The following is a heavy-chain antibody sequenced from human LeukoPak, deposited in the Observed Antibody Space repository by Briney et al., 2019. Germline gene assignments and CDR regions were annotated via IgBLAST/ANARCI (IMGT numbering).Heavy chain of an antibody. Sequence: SETLSLTCTVSGGSIPTKNFYWGWIRQPPGKGLEWIGSVFYSGRTYYNPSLKSRVTIFVDPSKNQFSLNLRSVTAADTAVYYCARHERCSSINCIYNWFDPWGQGTLVIVSS. J-gene: IGHJ5*02. CDR1: GGSIPTKNFY. CDR2: VFYSGRT. D-gene: IGHD2-2*01. V-gene: IGHV4-39*01. CDR3: ARHERCSSINCIYNWFDP.